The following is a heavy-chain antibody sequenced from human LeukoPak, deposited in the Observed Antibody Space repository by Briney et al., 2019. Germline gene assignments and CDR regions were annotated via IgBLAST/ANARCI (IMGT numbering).Heavy chain of an antibody. J-gene: IGHJ2*01. CDR2: FDPEDGET. D-gene: IGHD6-13*01. CDR3: ATGPIAAAGTGYFDL. CDR1: GYTLTELS. Sequence: GASVKVSRKVSGYTLTELSMHWVRQAPGKGLEWMGGFDPEDGETIYAQKFQGRVTMAEDTSTDTAYMELSSLRSEDTAVYYCATGPIAAAGTGYFDLWGRGTLVTVTS. V-gene: IGHV1-24*01.